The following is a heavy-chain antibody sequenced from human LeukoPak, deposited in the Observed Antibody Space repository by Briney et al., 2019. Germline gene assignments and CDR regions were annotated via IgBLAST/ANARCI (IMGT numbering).Heavy chain of an antibody. CDR3: AREGPWLVDY. D-gene: IGHD6-19*01. V-gene: IGHV4-39*07. J-gene: IGHJ4*02. CDR2: IFYSGNT. CDR1: GGSISSNSVY. Sequence: SETLSLTCTVSGGSISSNSVYWGWIRQPPGKGLEWIASIFYSGNTYYNPSLTSRVTISVDTSKNQFSLKLSSVTAADTAVYYCAREGPWLVDYWGQGTLVTVSS.